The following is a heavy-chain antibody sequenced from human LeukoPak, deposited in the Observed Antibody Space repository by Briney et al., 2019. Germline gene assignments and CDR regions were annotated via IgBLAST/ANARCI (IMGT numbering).Heavy chain of an antibody. Sequence: GGSLRLSCAASGFTSSSYWMSGVCDAPRKGLERVANVKQDGSEKYYVDSVKGRFTISRDNAKNSLYLQMNSLRAEDTAVYYCARDADYGDYSDSAFDFWGQGTMVTVSS. CDR2: VKQDGSEK. CDR1: GFTSSSYW. J-gene: IGHJ3*01. V-gene: IGHV3-7*01. D-gene: IGHD4-17*01. CDR3: ARDADYGDYSDSAFDF.